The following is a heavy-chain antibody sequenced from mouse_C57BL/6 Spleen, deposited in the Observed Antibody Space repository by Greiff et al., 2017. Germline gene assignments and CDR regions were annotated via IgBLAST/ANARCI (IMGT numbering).Heavy chain of an antibody. V-gene: IGHV5-6*01. J-gene: IGHJ4*01. D-gene: IGHD1-1*01. Sequence: EVQGVESGGDLVKPGGSLKLSCAASGFTFSSYGMSWVRQTPDKRLEWVATISSGGSYTYYPDSVKGRFTISRDNAKNTLYLQMSSLKSEDTAMYYCARGGYYGSSYRYAMDDWGQGTSVTVSS. CDR2: ISSGGSYT. CDR1: GFTFSSYG. CDR3: ARGGYYGSSYRYAMDD.